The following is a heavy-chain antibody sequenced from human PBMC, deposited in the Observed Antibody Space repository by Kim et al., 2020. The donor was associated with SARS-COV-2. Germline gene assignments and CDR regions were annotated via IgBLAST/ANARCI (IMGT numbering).Heavy chain of an antibody. J-gene: IGHJ4*02. V-gene: IGHV3-30*04. CDR2: ISNTGSTK. Sequence: GGSLRLSCAASGFTFSSYAIHWVRQAPGKGLEWVAVISNTGSTKYYADSVKGRFTISRDNSKNTLYLQVNSLRAEDTAVYYCAREEGVLLPFDYWGQGTLVTVSS. CDR3: AREEGVLLPFDY. CDR1: GFTFSSYA. D-gene: IGHD2-15*01.